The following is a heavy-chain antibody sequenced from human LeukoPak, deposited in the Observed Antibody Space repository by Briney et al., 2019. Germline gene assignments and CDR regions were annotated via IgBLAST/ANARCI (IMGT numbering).Heavy chain of an antibody. CDR2: MNPNSGNR. Sequence: ASVKVSCKASGYTFTRYDINWVRQATGQGLEWMGWMNPNSGNRGYAQKFQGRVTITTNTSISTAYMELSSLRSEDTAVYYCAREGDRSSHSSGSYPLDHWGQGTLVTASS. CDR3: AREGDRSSHSSGSYPLDH. V-gene: IGHV1-8*03. CDR1: GYTFTRYD. D-gene: IGHD1-26*01. J-gene: IGHJ4*02.